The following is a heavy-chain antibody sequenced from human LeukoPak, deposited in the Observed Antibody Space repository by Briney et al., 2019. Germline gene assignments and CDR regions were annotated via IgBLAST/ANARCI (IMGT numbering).Heavy chain of an antibody. V-gene: IGHV4-34*01. D-gene: IGHD3-22*01. J-gene: IGHJ1*01. CDR1: GGSFSGYY. CDR3: ARGGDHYASSGYHFHL. CDR2: INHRGSS. Sequence: SETLSLTCAVYGGSFSGYYWSWIRQPPGKGLEWIGKINHRGSSNYNPSLKSRVTIALDTSKNQFSLNLTSVTAAHTAVYYCARGGDHYASSGYHFHLWGQGTLVTVSS.